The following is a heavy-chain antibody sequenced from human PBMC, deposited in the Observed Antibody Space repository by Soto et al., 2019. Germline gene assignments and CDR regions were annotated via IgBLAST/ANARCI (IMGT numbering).Heavy chain of an antibody. D-gene: IGHD2-15*01. CDR2: IIPIFGTA. CDR1: GGTFSSYA. CDR3: ARASRYCSGGSCYFLPGIDY. V-gene: IGHV1-69*12. J-gene: IGHJ4*02. Sequence: QVQLVQSGAEVKKPGSSVKVSCKASGGTFSSYAISWVRQAPGQGLEWMGGIIPIFGTANYAQKFQGRVTITADESTSTAYMALSSRRSEDTAVYYCARASRYCSGGSCYFLPGIDYWGQGTLVTVSS.